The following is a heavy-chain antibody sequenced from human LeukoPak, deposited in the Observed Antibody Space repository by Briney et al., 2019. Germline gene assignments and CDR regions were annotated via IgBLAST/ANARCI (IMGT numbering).Heavy chain of an antibody. D-gene: IGHD5-12*01. J-gene: IGHJ4*02. CDR3: VRDGGVSGYDLLDY. V-gene: IGHV3-7*01. CDR2: INQDGSEE. Sequence: GGSLRLSCAASGFTFSNYWMTWVRQAPGKGLEWVAHINQDGSEEHYMDSVKARFTISRDSAKNSLSLQMNSLRAEDTAVYYCVRDGGVSGYDLLDYRGQGTLVTVSS. CDR1: GFTFSNYW.